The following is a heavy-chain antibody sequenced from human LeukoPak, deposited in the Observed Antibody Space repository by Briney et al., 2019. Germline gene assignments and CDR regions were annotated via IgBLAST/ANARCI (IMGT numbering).Heavy chain of an antibody. Sequence: ASVKVSCKASGGTFSSYAISWVRQAPGQGLEWMGGIIPIFGTANYAQKFQGRATITTDESTSTAYMELSSLRSEDTAVYYCASKAAAGIGTWFDPWGQGTLVTVSS. CDR1: GGTFSSYA. D-gene: IGHD6-13*01. V-gene: IGHV1-69*05. J-gene: IGHJ5*02. CDR3: ASKAAAGIGTWFDP. CDR2: IIPIFGTA.